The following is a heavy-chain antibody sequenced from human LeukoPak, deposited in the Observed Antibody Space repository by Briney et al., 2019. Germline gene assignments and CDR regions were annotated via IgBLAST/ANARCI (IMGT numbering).Heavy chain of an antibody. D-gene: IGHD3-22*01. J-gene: IGHJ4*02. CDR1: GFTFNHAW. Sequence: PGGSLRLSCAASGFTFNHAWMSWVRQAPGKGPEWVGRIKSKTDGATTEYAAPVKGRFTISRDDSKNTLYLQMNSLKTEDTAVYYCTTVGSSRYYYYFDYWGQGSLVTVSS. V-gene: IGHV3-15*01. CDR3: TTVGSSRYYYYFDY. CDR2: IKSKTDGATT.